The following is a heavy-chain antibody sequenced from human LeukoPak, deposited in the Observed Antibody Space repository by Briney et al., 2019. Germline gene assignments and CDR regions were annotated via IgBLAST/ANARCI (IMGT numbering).Heavy chain of an antibody. J-gene: IGHJ4*02. Sequence: ASVKVSCKASGYTFTGYYMHWVRQAPGQGLEWMGWINPNSGGTNYAQKFQGRVTMTRDTSISTAYMELSRLRSDDTAVYYCARGEIGGYGLFGYWGQGTLVTVSS. CDR1: GYTFTGYY. V-gene: IGHV1-2*02. D-gene: IGHD5-12*01. CDR3: ARGEIGGYGLFGY. CDR2: INPNSGGT.